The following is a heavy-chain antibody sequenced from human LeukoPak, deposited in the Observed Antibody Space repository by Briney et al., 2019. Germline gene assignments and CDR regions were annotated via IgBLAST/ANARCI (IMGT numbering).Heavy chain of an antibody. CDR2: INPSGSST. CDR3: ARRAGGYSHPYDY. J-gene: IGHJ4*02. Sequence: GASVKVSCKASGYSFTSYYMHWVRQAPGQGLEWMGLINPSGSSTTYAQKFQGRVTMTRDMFTSTDYMELTSLTSDDTAVYYCARRAGGYSHPYDYWGQGILVTVSS. D-gene: IGHD4-23*01. CDR1: GYSFTSYY. V-gene: IGHV1-46*01.